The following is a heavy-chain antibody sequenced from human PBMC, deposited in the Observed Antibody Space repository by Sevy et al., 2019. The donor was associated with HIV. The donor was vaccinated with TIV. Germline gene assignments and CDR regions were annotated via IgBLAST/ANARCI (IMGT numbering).Heavy chain of an antibody. CDR2: ISYDGSNK. Sequence: GGSLRLSCAASGFTFSSYGMHWVRQAPGKGLEWVAVISYDGSNKYYADSVKGRFTISRDNSKNTLYLQMNSLRAEDTAVYYCAKGGRTVINYFDYWGQGTLVTVSS. CDR3: AKGGRTVINYFDY. D-gene: IGHD4-17*01. CDR1: GFTFSSYG. V-gene: IGHV3-30*18. J-gene: IGHJ4*02.